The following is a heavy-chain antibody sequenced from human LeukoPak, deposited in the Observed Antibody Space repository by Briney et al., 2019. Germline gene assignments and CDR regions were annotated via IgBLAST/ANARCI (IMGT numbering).Heavy chain of an antibody. CDR2: IYTSGST. D-gene: IGHD2-2*01. CDR3: ARRYCSSTSCWWDWFDP. Sequence: SETLSLTCTVSGGSISSYYWSWIRQPAGKGLEWIGRIYTSGSTNYNPSLKSRVTMSVDTSKNQFSPKLSSVTAADTAVYYCARRYCSSTSCWWDWFDPWGQGTLVTVSS. CDR1: GGSISSYY. J-gene: IGHJ5*02. V-gene: IGHV4-4*07.